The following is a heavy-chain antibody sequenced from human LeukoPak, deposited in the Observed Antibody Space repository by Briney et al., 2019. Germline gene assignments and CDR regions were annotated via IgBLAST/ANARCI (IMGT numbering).Heavy chain of an antibody. Sequence: PGGSLRLSCAASGFTFSSYAMSWVRQAPGKGLEWVSAISGSGGSTYYADSVKGRFTISRDNSKNTLYLQMNSLRAEDTAVYYRAKDVRCSSTSCLFDYWGQGTLVTVSS. CDR3: AKDVRCSSTSCLFDY. CDR1: GFTFSSYA. V-gene: IGHV3-23*01. D-gene: IGHD2-2*01. CDR2: ISGSGGST. J-gene: IGHJ4*02.